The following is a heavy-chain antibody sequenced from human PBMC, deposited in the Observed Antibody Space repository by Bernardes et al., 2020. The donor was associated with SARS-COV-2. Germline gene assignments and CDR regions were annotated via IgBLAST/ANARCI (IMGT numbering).Heavy chain of an antibody. Sequence: GGSLRLSCAASGFTFSSYWMSWVRQAPGKGLEWVANIKQDGSEKYYVDSVKGRFTISRDNAKNSLYLQMNSLRAEDTAVYYCARDGHIYPDYYDSSGYPRSYWYFDLWGRGTLVTVSS. D-gene: IGHD3-22*01. V-gene: IGHV3-7*03. J-gene: IGHJ2*01. CDR2: IKQDGSEK. CDR1: GFTFSSYW. CDR3: ARDGHIYPDYYDSSGYPRSYWYFDL.